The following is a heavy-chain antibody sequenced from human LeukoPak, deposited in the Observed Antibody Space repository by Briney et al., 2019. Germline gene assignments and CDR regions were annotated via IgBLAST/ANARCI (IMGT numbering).Heavy chain of an antibody. J-gene: IGHJ4*02. CDR2: IYTSGST. Sequence: SETLSLTCTVSGGSISSYYWSWIRQPAGKGLEWIGRIYTSGSTNYNPSLKSRVTMSVDTSKNQFSLQLNSVTPEDTAVYYCARDPIAAAGIYDYWGQGTLVTVSS. CDR3: ARDPIAAAGIYDY. V-gene: IGHV4-4*07. D-gene: IGHD6-13*01. CDR1: GGSISSYY.